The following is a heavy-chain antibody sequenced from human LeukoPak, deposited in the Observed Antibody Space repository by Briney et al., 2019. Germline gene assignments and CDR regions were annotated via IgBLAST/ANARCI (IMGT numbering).Heavy chain of an antibody. CDR3: ARDVDTSMAYYFDC. J-gene: IGHJ4*02. CDR2: ISAYNGNT. V-gene: IGHV1-18*01. D-gene: IGHD5-18*01. CDR1: GYTFTSNG. Sequence: ASVKLSFKASGYTFTSNGISWVRQAPGQGLEWMGWISAYNGNTNYAQRIQGRVTMTTDTSTSTAYMELRSLRSDDTAVYYCARDVDTSMAYYFDCWGQGTLVTVSS.